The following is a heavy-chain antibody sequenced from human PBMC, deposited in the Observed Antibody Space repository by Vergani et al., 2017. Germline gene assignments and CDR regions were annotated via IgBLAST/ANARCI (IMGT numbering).Heavy chain of an antibody. CDR1: GGSFSGYY. J-gene: IGHJ6*03. D-gene: IGHD6-13*01. V-gene: IGHV4-34*01. Sequence: QVQLQQWGAGLLKPSETLSLTCAVYGGSFSGYYWSWIRQPPGKGLEWIGEINHSGSTNYNPSLKSRVTISVDTSKNQFSLKLSSVTAADTAVYYCARGPIWCSSSWVLARCYYYMDVWGKGTTVTVSS. CDR3: ARGPIWCSSSWVLARCYYYMDV. CDR2: INHSGST.